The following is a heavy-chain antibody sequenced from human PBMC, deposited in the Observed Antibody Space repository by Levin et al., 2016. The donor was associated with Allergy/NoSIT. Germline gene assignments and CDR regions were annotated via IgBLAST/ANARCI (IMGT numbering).Heavy chain of an antibody. CDR3: ARAEGYYFDY. Sequence: GESLKISCAASGFTFSSYGMHWVRQAPGKGLEWVAVISYDGSNKYYADSVKGRFTISRDNSKNTLYLQMNSLRAEDTAVYYCARAEGYYFDYWGQGTLVTVSS. CDR2: ISYDGSNK. V-gene: IGHV3-30*03. J-gene: IGHJ4*02. CDR1: GFTFSSYG.